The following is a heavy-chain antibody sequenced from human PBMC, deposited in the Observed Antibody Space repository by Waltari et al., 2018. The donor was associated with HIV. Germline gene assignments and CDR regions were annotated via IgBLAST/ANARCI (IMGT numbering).Heavy chain of an antibody. D-gene: IGHD2-2*02. CDR1: GLTFNNFW. Sequence: EVQLVEPGGGLVQPGGSLRRYCAASGLTFNNFWISWVRQAPGKGVEWLANIKQDGSEKYYVDSVKGRFTISRDNAKNSLYLQMNSLRAEDTAVYYCASPSIRAGMDVWGQGTTVTVSS. CDR3: ASPSIRAGMDV. CDR2: IKQDGSEK. J-gene: IGHJ6*02. V-gene: IGHV3-7*01.